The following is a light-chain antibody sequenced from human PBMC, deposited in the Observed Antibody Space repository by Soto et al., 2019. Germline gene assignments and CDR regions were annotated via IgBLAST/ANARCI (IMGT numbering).Light chain of an antibody. J-gene: IGKJ4*01. CDR3: QQCKSFPLT. V-gene: IGKV1-39*01. Sequence: DIQMTQSPSSLSASVGDRVTITCRASQSIGTYLNWYQYKPGKAPKLLIFGASSFHSGVSSRFSGSGSGTDFTLTISSLQPEDFGTYHCQQCKSFPLTFGGGTKVEIK. CDR2: GAS. CDR1: QSIGTY.